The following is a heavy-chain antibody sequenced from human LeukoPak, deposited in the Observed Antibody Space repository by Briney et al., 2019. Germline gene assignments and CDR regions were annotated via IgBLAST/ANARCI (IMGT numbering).Heavy chain of an antibody. D-gene: IGHD4-11*01. CDR1: GYTFTSYD. CDR3: ARGSIDYSNYCY. V-gene: IGHV1-8*01. Sequence: ASVKVSCTASGYTFTSYDINWVRQATGQGLEWMGWMNPNSGNTGYAQKFQGRVTMTRNTSISTAYMELSSLRSEDTAVYYCARGSIDYSNYCYWGQGTLVTVSS. J-gene: IGHJ4*02. CDR2: MNPNSGNT.